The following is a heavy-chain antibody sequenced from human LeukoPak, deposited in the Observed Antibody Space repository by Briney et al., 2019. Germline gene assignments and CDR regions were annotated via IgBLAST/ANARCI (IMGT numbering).Heavy chain of an antibody. D-gene: IGHD3-3*01. CDR2: ISWNSGSI. Sequence: GGSLRLSCAASGFTFDDYAMHWVRQAPGKGLEWVSGISWNSGSIGYADSVKGRFTISRDNAKNSLYLQMNSLRAEDMALYYCAKDLSRWSGAIDYWGQGTLVTVSS. CDR1: GFTFDDYA. J-gene: IGHJ4*02. V-gene: IGHV3-9*03. CDR3: AKDLSRWSGAIDY.